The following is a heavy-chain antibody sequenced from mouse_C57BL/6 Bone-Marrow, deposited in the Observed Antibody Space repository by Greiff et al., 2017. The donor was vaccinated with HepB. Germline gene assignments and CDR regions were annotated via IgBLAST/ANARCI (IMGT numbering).Heavy chain of an antibody. CDR3: TTRRYDYPTYAMDY. D-gene: IGHD2-4*01. Sequence: VQLQQSGAELVRPGASVKLSCTASGFNIKDYYMHWVKQRPEQGLEWIGRIDPEDGDTEYAPKFQGKATMTADTSSNTAYLQLSSLTSEDTAVYYCTTRRYDYPTYAMDYWGQGTSVTVSS. V-gene: IGHV14-1*01. J-gene: IGHJ4*01. CDR1: GFNIKDYY. CDR2: IDPEDGDT.